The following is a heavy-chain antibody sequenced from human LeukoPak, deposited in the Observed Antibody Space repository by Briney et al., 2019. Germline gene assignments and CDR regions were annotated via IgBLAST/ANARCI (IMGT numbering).Heavy chain of an antibody. J-gene: IGHJ4*02. CDR3: ASARTSSRSWFTFDY. D-gene: IGHD6-13*01. Sequence: PSETLSLTCTVSGGSISSSSYYWGWIRQPPGKGLEWIGSIYYSGSTYYNPSLKSRVTISVDTSKNQLSLKLSSVTAADTAVCYCASARTSSRSWFTFDYWGQGILVTVSS. CDR1: GGSISSSSYY. CDR2: IYYSGST. V-gene: IGHV4-39*01.